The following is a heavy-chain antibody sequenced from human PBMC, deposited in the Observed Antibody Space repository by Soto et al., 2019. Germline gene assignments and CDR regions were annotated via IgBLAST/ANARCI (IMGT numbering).Heavy chain of an antibody. D-gene: IGHD3-3*01. CDR3: ASDTLGAAYDFLH. V-gene: IGHV3-66*01. J-gene: IGHJ4*02. CDR2: ISSGGST. CDR1: GFTVSNLY. Sequence: EVQLVESGGGLVQPGGSLRLSCAASGFTVSNLYMTWVRQAPGKGLQWVAVISSGGSTYYADSVKGRFTISRDNSKNTLYLEMNSLRAEDTAVYYCASDTLGAAYDFLHGGQGTLLTVSS.